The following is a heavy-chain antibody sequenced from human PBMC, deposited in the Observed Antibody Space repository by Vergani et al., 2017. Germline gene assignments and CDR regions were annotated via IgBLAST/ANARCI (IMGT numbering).Heavy chain of an antibody. V-gene: IGHV1-46*03. Sequence: QVQLVQSGAEVKKPGSSVKVSCKTSGYTFSNYYMHWVRQAPGQGLEWMGIINPSGGHTNYAQKFQGRFTMTRDTSTSTVYMELSSLRSEDTAIYYCARGDYGILTGYRYWGQGTLVTVSA. CDR2: INPSGGHT. D-gene: IGHD3-9*01. J-gene: IGHJ4*01. CDR3: ARGDYGILTGYRY. CDR1: GYTFSNYY.